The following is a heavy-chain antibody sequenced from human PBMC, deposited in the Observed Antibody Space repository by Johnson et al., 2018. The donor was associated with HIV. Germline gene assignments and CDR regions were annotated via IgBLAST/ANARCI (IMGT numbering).Heavy chain of an antibody. CDR3: ARRDNDAFDI. CDR1: GFTFSSYA. V-gene: IGHV3-64*01. Sequence: EKLVESGGGLVQPGGSLRLSCAASGFTFSSYAMHWVRQAPGKGLEYVSAISSNGGSTYYANSVKGRFTISRDNSKNTLYLQMGSLRAEDMAVYYCARRDNDAFDIWGQGTMVTVSS. CDR2: ISSNGGST. J-gene: IGHJ3*02.